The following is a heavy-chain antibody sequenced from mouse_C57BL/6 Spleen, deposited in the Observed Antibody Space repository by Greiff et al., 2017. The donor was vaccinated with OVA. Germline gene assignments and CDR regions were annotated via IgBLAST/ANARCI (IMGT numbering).Heavy chain of an antibody. CDR1: GFNIKDDY. V-gene: IGHV14-4*01. Sequence: EVQLQQSGAELVRPGASVKLSCTASGFNIKDDYMHWVKQRPEQGLEWIGWIDPENGDTEYASKFQGKATITADTSSNTAYLQLSSLTSEDTAVYYCTLLSTTVVGWGQGTLVTVSA. CDR3: TLLSTTVVG. CDR2: IDPENGDT. D-gene: IGHD1-1*01. J-gene: IGHJ3*01.